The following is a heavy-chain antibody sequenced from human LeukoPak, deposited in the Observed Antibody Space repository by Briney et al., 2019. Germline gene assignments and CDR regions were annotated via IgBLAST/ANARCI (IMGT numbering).Heavy chain of an antibody. CDR3: ARDYSSIAAAGKGGFDY. J-gene: IGHJ4*02. CDR2: ISAYNGNT. Sequence: GASVTVSCTASGYTFTSYGISWVRQAPGQGLEWMGWISAYNGNTNYAQKLQGRVTMTTDTSTSTAYMELRSLRSDDTAVYYCARDYSSIAAAGKGGFDYWGQGTLVTVSS. V-gene: IGHV1-18*01. CDR1: GYTFTSYG. D-gene: IGHD6-13*01.